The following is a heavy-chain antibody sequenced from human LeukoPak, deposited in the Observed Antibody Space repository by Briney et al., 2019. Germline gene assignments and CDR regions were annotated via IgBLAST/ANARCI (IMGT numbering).Heavy chain of an antibody. CDR2: INWNGGST. Sequence: PGGSLRLSCAASGFTFDEYGMSWVRQAPGKGLEWVSGINWNGGSTGYADSVKGRFTISRDNAKNSLYLQMNSLRAEDTALYYCARGYYYDNSGLFDYWGQGTLVPLFS. V-gene: IGHV3-20*04. D-gene: IGHD3-22*01. J-gene: IGHJ4*02. CDR1: GFTFDEYG. CDR3: ARGYYYDNSGLFDY.